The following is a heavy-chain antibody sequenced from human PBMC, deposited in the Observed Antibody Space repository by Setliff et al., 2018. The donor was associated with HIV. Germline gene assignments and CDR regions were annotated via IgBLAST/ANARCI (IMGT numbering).Heavy chain of an antibody. CDR2: IYHNGFA. Sequence: SETLSLTCTVSGGSISSDYWSWIRQPPGKGLEWTGNIYHNGFANYNPSLKSRLTISVDTSKNQVSLTLSSVTPADTAVYYCARHICGTTACYAVDVWGPGTMVTVSS. V-gene: IGHV4-59*01. CDR3: ARHICGTTACYAVDV. J-gene: IGHJ3*01. CDR1: GGSISSDY. D-gene: IGHD2-2*01.